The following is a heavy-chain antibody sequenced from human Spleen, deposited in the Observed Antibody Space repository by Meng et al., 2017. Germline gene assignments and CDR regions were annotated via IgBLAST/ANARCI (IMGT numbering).Heavy chain of an antibody. CDR2: IYSSGSTT. D-gene: IGHD6-19*01. CDR1: GFTFSDYY. V-gene: IGHV3-11*01. CDR3: ARDLGRWLGGFDN. Sequence: QVHLGESWGGLARAGCALRLSCSASGFTFSDYYMSWIRQAPGKGLEWVSYIYSSGSTTYYADSVKGRFTISRDNDEKSLFLQMNSLRPEDTAVYYCARDLGRWLGGFDNWGQGTLVTVSS. J-gene: IGHJ4*02.